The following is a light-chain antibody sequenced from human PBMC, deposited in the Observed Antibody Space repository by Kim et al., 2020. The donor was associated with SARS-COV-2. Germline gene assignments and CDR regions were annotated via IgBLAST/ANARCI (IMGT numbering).Light chain of an antibody. J-gene: IGKJ1*01. Sequence: EIVMTQSPATLSVSPGERATLSCRASQSVYSSLAWYQQKPGHAPRLLIYGASTRATDIPARFSGSGSGTEFTLTISSLQSEDFAVYYCQQYNNWSTFGQGTKVDSK. CDR1: QSVYSS. CDR3: QQYNNWST. V-gene: IGKV3D-15*01. CDR2: GAS.